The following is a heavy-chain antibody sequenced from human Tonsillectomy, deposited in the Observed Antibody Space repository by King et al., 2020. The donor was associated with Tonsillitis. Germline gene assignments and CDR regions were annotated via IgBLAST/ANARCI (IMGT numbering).Heavy chain of an antibody. V-gene: IGHV3-23*04. D-gene: IGHD6-6*01. CDR1: GFTFSSYA. CDR2: ISGSGGST. CDR3: AKDLGSSALYYYYMDV. Sequence: VQLVESGGGLVQPGGSLRLSCAASGFTFSSYAMSWVRQAPGKGLEWVSAISGSGGSTYYADSVKGRFTISRDNSKNTLYLQMNSLRADDTAVYYCAKDLGSSALYYYYMDVWGKGTTVTVSS. J-gene: IGHJ6*03.